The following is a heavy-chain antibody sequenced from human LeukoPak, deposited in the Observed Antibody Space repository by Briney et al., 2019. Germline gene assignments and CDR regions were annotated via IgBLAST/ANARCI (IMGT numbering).Heavy chain of an antibody. CDR2: INSDGSST. CDR3: ARDLRDYNYAPFEY. CDR1: GFTFNTYW. J-gene: IGHJ4*02. D-gene: IGHD3-10*01. Sequence: SGGSLRLSCAASGFTFNTYWMYWVRQAPGKGLVWVSRINSDGSSTTYADSVKGRFTISRDNAKNTLYLQMNSLRAEDTAVYYCARDLRDYNYAPFEYWGQGTLVTVSS. V-gene: IGHV3-74*01.